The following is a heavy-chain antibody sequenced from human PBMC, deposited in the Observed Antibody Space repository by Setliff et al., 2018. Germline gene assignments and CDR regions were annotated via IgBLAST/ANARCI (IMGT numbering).Heavy chain of an antibody. J-gene: IGHJ4*02. CDR1: GYTFTNYG. V-gene: IGHV1-18*01. D-gene: IGHD3-16*01. CDR3: ARAPRWGAGKALDY. CDR2: ISGYNGNT. Sequence: ASVKVSCKASGYTFTNYGITWVRQAPGQGLEWMGWISGYNGNTNYGQKFQGRVTMTTDSPKKTVYMELKTLRFDDTAFYYCARAPRWGAGKALDYWGQGTLVTVSS.